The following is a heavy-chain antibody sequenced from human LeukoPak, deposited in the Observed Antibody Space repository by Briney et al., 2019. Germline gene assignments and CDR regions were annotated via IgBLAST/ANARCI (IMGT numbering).Heavy chain of an antibody. J-gene: IGHJ6*03. Sequence: PSETLSLTCSVSGGSISNYYWSWIRQPAGKGLEWIGRIFTSGSTIYNPSLKSRVTMSVDTSKKQFSLKLSSGTAADTAVYYCARVEEGYGSGRRENYYYYYMDVWGKGTTVTISS. CDR3: ARVEEGYGSGRRENYYYYYMDV. CDR2: IFTSGST. D-gene: IGHD3-10*01. V-gene: IGHV4-4*07. CDR1: GGSISNYY.